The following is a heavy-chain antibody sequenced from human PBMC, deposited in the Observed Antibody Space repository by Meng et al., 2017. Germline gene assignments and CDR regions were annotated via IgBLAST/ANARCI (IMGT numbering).Heavy chain of an antibody. J-gene: IGHJ4*02. V-gene: IGHV6-1*01. D-gene: IGHD1-26*01. CDR1: GDSVFSNSAA. Sequence: QIQLQQSGPGLVKPSQTLSLICAISGDSVFSNSAAWNWIRQSPSRGLEWLGRAYYRSKWYHDYAESVKSRISIDPDTSKNQFSLQLRSVTPEDSAVYYCARGSYSFDSWGQRTLVTVSS. CDR2: AYYRSKWYH. CDR3: ARGSYSFDS.